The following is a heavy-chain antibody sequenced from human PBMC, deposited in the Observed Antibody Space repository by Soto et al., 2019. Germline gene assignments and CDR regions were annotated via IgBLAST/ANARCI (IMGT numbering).Heavy chain of an antibody. V-gene: IGHV3-23*01. CDR1: GFTFSSDA. CDR3: AKEHHYSSSWSEFDY. CDR2: ISGSGVST. Sequence: GGSLRLSCAASGFTFSSDAMSWVRQAPGKGLEWVSAISGSGVSTYYADSVKGRFTISRDNSKNTLYLQMNSLRAEDTAVYYCAKEHHYSSSWSEFDYWGQGTLITVSS. J-gene: IGHJ4*02. D-gene: IGHD6-13*01.